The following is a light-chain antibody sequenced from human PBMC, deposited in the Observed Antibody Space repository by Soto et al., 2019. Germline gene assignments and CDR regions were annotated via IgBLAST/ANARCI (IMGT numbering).Light chain of an antibody. J-gene: IGLJ1*01. CDR2: SDS. V-gene: IGLV3-12*02. Sequence: SYDLTQPHSVSVATARMARITCGGSNIGSKAVQWYQQKPGQDPVLVIYSDSNRPSGIPERFSGSDPGNTATLTVSGIGAGDEADYYCQVWDSATDPYVFGTGTKVTVL. CDR3: QVWDSATDPYV. CDR1: NIGSKA.